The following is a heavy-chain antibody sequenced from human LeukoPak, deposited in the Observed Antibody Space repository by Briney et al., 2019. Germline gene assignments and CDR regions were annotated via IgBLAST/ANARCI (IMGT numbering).Heavy chain of an antibody. Sequence: GGSLRLSCAASGFTFSSYAMGWVRQAPGKGLEWVSAIGVSGGSTYYADSVKGRFTISRDNSKNTLYLQMNSLRVDDTAVYYCAKMEGQRLYDYCMDVWGRGTTVTVSS. J-gene: IGHJ6*03. CDR1: GFTFSSYA. D-gene: IGHD3-3*01. CDR2: IGVSGGST. V-gene: IGHV3-23*01. CDR3: AKMEGQRLYDYCMDV.